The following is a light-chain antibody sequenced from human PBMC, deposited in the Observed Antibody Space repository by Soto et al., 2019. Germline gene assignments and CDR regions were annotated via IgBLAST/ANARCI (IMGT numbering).Light chain of an antibody. J-gene: IGKJ1*01. CDR1: QDIGNY. Sequence: IRMTQSPSSFSASTGDRVTITCRASQDIGNYLAWYQQKPGEAPNLLIYLASTLQSGVPSRFSGSGSETDFTLTISRLQSEDFAIYYCQQYYSTPRTFGQGTKVEIK. CDR2: LAS. V-gene: IGKV1-8*01. CDR3: QQYYSTPRT.